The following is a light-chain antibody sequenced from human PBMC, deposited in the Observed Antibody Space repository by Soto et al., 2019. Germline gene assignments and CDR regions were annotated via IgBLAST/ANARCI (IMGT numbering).Light chain of an antibody. CDR3: QEHGDWLRA. V-gene: IGKV3-15*01. CDR1: PSVSTT. CDR2: GAS. Sequence: EIVMTQSPDTPSASPGERATLSCRASPSVSTTLAWYQQKPGQAPRLLLYGASTRATGIPPRFSGTGSGTESILTISSRQAEDLAVDYFQEHGDWLRAFGHGAKVVIK. J-gene: IGKJ1*01.